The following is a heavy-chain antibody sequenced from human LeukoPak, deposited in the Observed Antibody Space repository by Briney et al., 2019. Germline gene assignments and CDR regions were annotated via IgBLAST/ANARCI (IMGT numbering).Heavy chain of an antibody. D-gene: IGHD3-3*01. J-gene: IGHJ4*02. V-gene: IGHV4-30-2*01. Sequence: SQTLSLTCTVSGGSISSGAYYWSWIRQPPGKGLEWIGYIYHSGSTYYNPSLKSRVTISVDRSKNQFSLKLSSVTAADTAVYYCARGKPPSGYSYFDYWGQGTLVTVSS. CDR2: IYHSGST. CDR1: GGSISSGAYY. CDR3: ARGKPPSGYSYFDY.